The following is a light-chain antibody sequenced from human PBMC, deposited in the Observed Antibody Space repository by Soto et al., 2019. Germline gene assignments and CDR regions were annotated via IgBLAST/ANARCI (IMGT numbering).Light chain of an antibody. Sequence: DIQMTQSPSTLSGSVGDRVTITCRASQTISSWLAWYQQKPGKAPKLLMYKASTLKSGVPSRFSGSGSGTDFTLTFSCLQSEDFATYYCQQYYSYPPITFGQGTRLEIK. J-gene: IGKJ5*01. V-gene: IGKV1-5*03. CDR2: KAS. CDR3: QQYYSYPPIT. CDR1: QTISSW.